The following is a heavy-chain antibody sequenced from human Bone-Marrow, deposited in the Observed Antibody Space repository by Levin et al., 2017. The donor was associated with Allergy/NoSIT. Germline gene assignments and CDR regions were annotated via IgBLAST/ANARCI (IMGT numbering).Heavy chain of an antibody. V-gene: IGHV3-21*06. CDR3: VRDWAIENVFDS. Sequence: NPGGSLRLSCAASGFTISSYSMNWVRQAPGKGMEWVSSISSRRDYKFYADSVKGRFTISRDDAKNSLNLQMNSLRAEDTAVYYCVRDWAIENVFDSWGQGTLVIVSS. CDR1: GFTISSYS. D-gene: IGHD1-1*01. J-gene: IGHJ4*02. CDR2: ISSRRDYK.